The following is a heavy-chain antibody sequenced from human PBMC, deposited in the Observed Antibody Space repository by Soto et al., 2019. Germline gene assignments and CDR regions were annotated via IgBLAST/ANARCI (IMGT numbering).Heavy chain of an antibody. CDR2: ITWDGIII. J-gene: IGHJ4*02. CDR1: GFTFGDYT. CDR3: AKDGIAWH. D-gene: IGHD2-15*01. Sequence: EVQLVESGGGVVQPGGSLRLSCTASGFTFGDYTMHWVRQAPGKGLAWVSLITWDGIIIEYADSVRGRFTISRDIIKHSLYLQMNGLRHEATAFYYCAKDGIAWHWGQGTLVTVSS. V-gene: IGHV3-43*01.